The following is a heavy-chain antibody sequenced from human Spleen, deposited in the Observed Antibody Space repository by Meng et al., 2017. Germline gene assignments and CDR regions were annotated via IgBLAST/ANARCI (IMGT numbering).Heavy chain of an antibody. Sequence: SETLSLTCTVSGGSISSYYWSWIRQPPGKGLEWIGYIYYSGSTNYNPSLKSRVTISVDTSKNQFSLKRSSVTAADTAVYYCARSAYYYDSSGYYYNYYYYYGMDVWGQGTTVTVSS. CDR3: ARSAYYYDSSGYYYNYYYYYGMDV. V-gene: IGHV4-59*01. J-gene: IGHJ6*02. CDR1: GGSISSYY. CDR2: IYYSGST. D-gene: IGHD3-22*01.